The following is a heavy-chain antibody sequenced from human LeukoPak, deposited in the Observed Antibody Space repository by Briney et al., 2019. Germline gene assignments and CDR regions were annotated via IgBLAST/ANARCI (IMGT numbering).Heavy chain of an antibody. Sequence: GVSLRLSCAASGFTFRTYLILWVRGSPGKGLVWVSCIGSDGSSASSAESVKGRYTISRDQAKNTVLMQMYSLRAEDTAIYYCALSYYYDHPDALDIWGQGTMVTVSS. CDR2: IGSDGSSA. D-gene: IGHD3-22*01. CDR1: GFTFRTYL. V-gene: IGHV3-74*01. J-gene: IGHJ3*02. CDR3: ALSYYYDHPDALDI.